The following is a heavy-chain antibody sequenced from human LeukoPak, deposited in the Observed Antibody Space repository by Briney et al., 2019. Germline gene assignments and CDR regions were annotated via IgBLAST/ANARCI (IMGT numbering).Heavy chain of an antibody. CDR3: ARSPITIPAWFDP. D-gene: IGHD3-3*01. J-gene: IGHJ5*02. V-gene: IGHV4-59*08. CDR2: IYYSGST. Sequence: SETLSLTCTVSGGSISSYYWSWIRQPPGKGLEWIGYIYYSGSTNYNPSLKSRVTISVDTSKNQFSLELSSVTAADTAVYYCARSPITIPAWFDPWGQGTLVTVSS. CDR1: GGSISSYY.